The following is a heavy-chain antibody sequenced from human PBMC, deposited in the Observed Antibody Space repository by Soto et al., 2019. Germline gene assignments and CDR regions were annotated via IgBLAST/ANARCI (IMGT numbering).Heavy chain of an antibody. CDR2: IRKKANSYTT. J-gene: IGHJ4*02. Sequence: GSLRLSCAASGFTFSDHYMDWARQPPGKGLEWVGRIRKKANSYTTEYAASVKGRFTISRDDSQNSLYLQMNSLKTEDTAVYYCARVVIVATSYYFDYWGQGTLVTVSS. CDR3: ARVVIVATSYYFDY. V-gene: IGHV3-72*01. CDR1: GFTFSDHY. D-gene: IGHD5-12*01.